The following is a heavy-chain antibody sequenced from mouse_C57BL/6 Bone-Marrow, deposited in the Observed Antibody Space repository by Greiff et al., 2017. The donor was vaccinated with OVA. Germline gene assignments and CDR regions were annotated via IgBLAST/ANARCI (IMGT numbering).Heavy chain of an antibody. J-gene: IGHJ4*01. CDR1: GFTFNTYA. V-gene: IGHV10-3*01. Sequence: EVMLVESGGGLVQPKGSLKLSCAASGFTFNTYAMHWVRQAPGKGLEWVARIRSKSSNYATYYADSVKDRFTISRDDSQSMLYLQMNNLKTEDTAIYYCVRNRGDYYGSIYAMDYWGQGTSVTVSS. CDR2: IRSKSSNYAT. D-gene: IGHD1-1*01. CDR3: VRNRGDYYGSIYAMDY.